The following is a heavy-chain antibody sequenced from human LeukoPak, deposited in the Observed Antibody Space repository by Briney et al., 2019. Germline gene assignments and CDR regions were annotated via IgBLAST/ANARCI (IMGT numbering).Heavy chain of an antibody. D-gene: IGHD3-3*01. CDR2: IYYSGST. CDR1: GGSISSGDYY. CDR3: DRESQHITIDY. Sequence: SQTLSLTCTVSGGSISSGDYYWSWIRQPPGKGLEWIGYIYYSGSTYYNPSLKSRVTNSVDTSKNQFSLKLSSVTAADTAVYYCDRESQHITIDYWGQGTLVTVSS. V-gene: IGHV4-30-4*08. J-gene: IGHJ4*02.